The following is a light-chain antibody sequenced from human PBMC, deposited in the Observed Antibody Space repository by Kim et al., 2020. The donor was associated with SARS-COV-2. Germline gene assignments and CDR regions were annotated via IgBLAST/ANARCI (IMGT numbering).Light chain of an antibody. J-gene: IGLJ1*01. Sequence: QSASVSGSPGQSITISCTGTSSDVGGYNYVSWYQQHPGKAPKLMIYDVSNRPSGVSNRFSGSKSGNTASLTISGLQAEDEADYYCSSYTSSSLYV. V-gene: IGLV2-14*03. CDR3: SSYTSSSLYV. CDR1: SSDVGGYNY. CDR2: DVS.